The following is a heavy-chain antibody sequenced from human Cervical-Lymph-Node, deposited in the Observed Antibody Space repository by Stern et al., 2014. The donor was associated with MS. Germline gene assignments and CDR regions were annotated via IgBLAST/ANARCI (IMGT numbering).Heavy chain of an antibody. CDR1: AGSMGSFY. D-gene: IGHD3-16*01. CDR3: ARAGGVHGGASFDQ. CDR2: VHYGGST. V-gene: IGHV4-59*08. J-gene: IGHJ4*02. Sequence: QVQLVESGPGRVRPSETLSLTCTVSAGSMGSFYWSWIRQPPGKGLEWIGYVHYGGSTHYNPSLHSPVTMSLDRSKNPFTLSPTSVTAADTAVYYCARAGGVHGGASFDQWGQGTLVTVSS.